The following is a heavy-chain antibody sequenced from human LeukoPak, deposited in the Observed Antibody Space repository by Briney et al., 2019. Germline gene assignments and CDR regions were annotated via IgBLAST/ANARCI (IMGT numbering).Heavy chain of an antibody. CDR2: IFYSGST. J-gene: IGHJ4*02. CDR1: GGSISTSNYY. D-gene: IGHD6-19*01. CDR3: ARHPRWLHYFDY. V-gene: IGHV4-39*01. Sequence: MSSETLSLTCTVSGGSISTSNYYWGWIRQPPGKGLEWIGNIFYSGSTYYGPSLKSRVTISVDTSKNQFSLKLSSVTAADTAVYYCARHPRWLHYFDYWGQGTLVTVSS.